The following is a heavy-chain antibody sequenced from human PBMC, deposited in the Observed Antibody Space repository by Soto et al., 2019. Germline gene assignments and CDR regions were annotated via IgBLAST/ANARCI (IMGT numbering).Heavy chain of an antibody. V-gene: IGHV3-23*01. J-gene: IGHJ4*02. CDR3: AKGAWLDY. CDR1: GFTFTTFD. D-gene: IGHD5-12*01. CDR2: VRGRDGST. Sequence: EVQLLESGGGLVQPWASLRLSCAASGFTFTTFDMSWARQAPGKGLEWVSVVRGRDGSTSYADSLKGRFTISKDSSKNTLYLQMNSLRAEDTALYYCAKGAWLDYWGQGTLVTVSS.